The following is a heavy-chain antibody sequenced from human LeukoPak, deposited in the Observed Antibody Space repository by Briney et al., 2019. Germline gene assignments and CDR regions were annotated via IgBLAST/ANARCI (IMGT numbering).Heavy chain of an antibody. J-gene: IGHJ3*02. Sequence: PSETLSLTCTVSGGSLSAGSYYWGWIRQPPGKGLEWIGSIYHSGNTYYNPSLKSRVTISVDTSKNQFSLKLSSVTAADTAVYYCARSSWYQLLIDAFDIWGQGTMVTVSS. V-gene: IGHV4-39*01. D-gene: IGHD2-2*01. CDR3: ARSSWYQLLIDAFDI. CDR1: GGSLSAGSYY. CDR2: IYHSGNT.